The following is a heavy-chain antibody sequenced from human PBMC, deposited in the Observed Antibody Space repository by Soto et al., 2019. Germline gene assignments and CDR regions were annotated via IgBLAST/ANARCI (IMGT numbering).Heavy chain of an antibody. Sequence: SVKVSCKASGGTFSRYAINWVRQAPGHGLEWMGGIIPLFGTAKYAQKFQDRVTITADEFTSTAHMELRSLRSEDTAVYYCARVVMTTVPASYYYGMDVWGQGTTVTVS. CDR1: GGTFSRYA. D-gene: IGHD4-4*01. J-gene: IGHJ6*02. V-gene: IGHV1-69*13. CDR2: IIPLFGTA. CDR3: ARVVMTTVPASYYYGMDV.